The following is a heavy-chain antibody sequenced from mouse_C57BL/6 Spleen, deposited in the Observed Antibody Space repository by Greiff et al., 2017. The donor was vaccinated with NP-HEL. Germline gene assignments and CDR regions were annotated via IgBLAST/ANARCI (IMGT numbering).Heavy chain of an antibody. Sequence: QVQLQQPGAELVKPGASVKLSCKASGYTFTSYWMQWVKQRPGQGLEWIGEIDPSDSYTNYNQKFKGKATLTVDTSSSTAYMQLSSLTSVDSAVYYCAREELRGPWFAYWGQGTLVTVSA. CDR3: AREELRGPWFAY. J-gene: IGHJ3*01. CDR2: IDPSDSYT. CDR1: GYTFTSYW. V-gene: IGHV1-50*01. D-gene: IGHD3-2*02.